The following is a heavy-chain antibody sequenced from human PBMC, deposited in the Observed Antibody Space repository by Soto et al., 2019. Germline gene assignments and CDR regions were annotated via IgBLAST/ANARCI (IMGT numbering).Heavy chain of an antibody. D-gene: IGHD6-6*01. Sequence: EVQLLESGGGLVQPGGSLRLSCVASGFSFSGFAMSWVRQAPGQGLVWVSSITGTGVSIYYADSVRGRFTISSDNSKNTLYLQMSSMRAEDTARYYCAKDSIPYSSSYDLDHWGRGALVTVSS. CDR2: ITGTGVSI. CDR1: GFSFSGFA. V-gene: IGHV3-23*01. J-gene: IGHJ4*02. CDR3: AKDSIPYSSSYDLDH.